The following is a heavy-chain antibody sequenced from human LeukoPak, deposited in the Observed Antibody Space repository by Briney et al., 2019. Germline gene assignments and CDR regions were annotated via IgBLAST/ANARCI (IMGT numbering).Heavy chain of an antibody. D-gene: IGHD3-10*01. V-gene: IGHV3-23*01. CDR3: AKLTGPGLVRAVYFAH. J-gene: IGHJ4*02. CDR2: FSGRGQST. CDR1: GFTFDNYA. Sequence: PGGSLRLSCAASGFTFDNYAMTWVRQAPGKGLEWVSGFSGRGQSTYYADSVKGRFTISRDNSKNTLYLQMNSLRAEDTAVYYCAKLTGPGLVRAVYFAHWGQGTLVTVSS.